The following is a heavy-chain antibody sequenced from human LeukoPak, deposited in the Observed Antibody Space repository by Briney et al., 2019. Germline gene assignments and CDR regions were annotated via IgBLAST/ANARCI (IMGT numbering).Heavy chain of an antibody. CDR1: GGSISSSSYY. V-gene: IGHV4-39*01. D-gene: IGHD6-13*01. J-gene: IGHJ5*02. Sequence: ASETLSLTCTVSGGSISSSSYYWGWIRQPPGKGLEWIGSIYYSGSIYYNPSLKSRVTISVDTSKNQFSLKLSSVTAADTAVYYCARHVPGAAGILRWFDPWGQGTLVTVSS. CDR3: ARHVPGAAGILRWFDP. CDR2: IYYSGSI.